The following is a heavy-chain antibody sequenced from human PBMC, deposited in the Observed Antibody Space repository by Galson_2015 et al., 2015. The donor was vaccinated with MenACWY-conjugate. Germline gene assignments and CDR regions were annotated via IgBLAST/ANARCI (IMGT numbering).Heavy chain of an antibody. Sequence: SVKVSCKASGYTFNTYYMHWVRQAPGQGLEWVGIINPYGGSTTYAQKFQGRVTMTRDTSTSTVYMVLSSLRSEDTAVYYCARGRGSYYYGMDVWGQGTTVTVSS. J-gene: IGHJ6*02. CDR2: INPYGGST. CDR3: ARGRGSYYYGMDV. D-gene: IGHD1-26*01. CDR1: GYTFNTYY. V-gene: IGHV1-46*02.